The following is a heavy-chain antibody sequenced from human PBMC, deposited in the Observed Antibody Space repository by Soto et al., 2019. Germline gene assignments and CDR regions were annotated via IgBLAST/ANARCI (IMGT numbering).Heavy chain of an antibody. V-gene: IGHV1-69*01. D-gene: IGHD2-15*01. CDR3: ARMRYCSGGSCGGWFDP. Sequence: QVQLVQSGAEVQKPGSSVKVSCKASGGTFSSYAISWVRQAPGQGLEWMGGIIPIFGTANYAQKFQGRVTITADESTSTAYMELSSLRSEDTAVYYCARMRYCSGGSCGGWFDPWGQGTLVTVSS. CDR1: GGTFSSYA. J-gene: IGHJ5*02. CDR2: IIPIFGTA.